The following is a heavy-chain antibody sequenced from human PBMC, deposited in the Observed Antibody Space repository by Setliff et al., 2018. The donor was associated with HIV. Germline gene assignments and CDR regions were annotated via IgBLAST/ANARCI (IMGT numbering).Heavy chain of an antibody. CDR1: GYPFTNFG. CDR2: INVYNGDT. J-gene: IGHJ4*02. Sequence: ASVKVSCKASGYPFTNFGVSWVRQAPGQGLEWMAWINVYNGDTNHAQKFQGRVTMTTDTSTSTAYMELRRLRSDDTAVYYCARGRELPGSPYYFDYWGQGTLVTVSS. V-gene: IGHV1-18*01. D-gene: IGHD1-26*01. CDR3: ARGRELPGSPYYFDY.